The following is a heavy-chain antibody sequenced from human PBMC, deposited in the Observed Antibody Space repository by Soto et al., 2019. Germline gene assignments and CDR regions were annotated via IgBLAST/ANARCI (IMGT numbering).Heavy chain of an antibody. CDR3: ARRARPDFYYMDV. CDR1: GFTLSGYA. V-gene: IGHV3-64*01. J-gene: IGHJ6*03. CDR2: ISSNGVGT. D-gene: IGHD6-6*01. Sequence: EVQLAESGGGLAQPGGSLRLSCAASGFTLSGYAMDWVRQAPGKGLEYVSGISSNGVGTYYANSVQGRLTIPRDNSKNTVYLQMGSLRPEDMAVYYCARRARPDFYYMDVWGKGTTVTVSS.